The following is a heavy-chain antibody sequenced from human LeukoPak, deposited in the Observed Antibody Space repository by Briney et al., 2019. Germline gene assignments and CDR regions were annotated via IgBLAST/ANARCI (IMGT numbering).Heavy chain of an antibody. J-gene: IGHJ5*02. V-gene: IGHV4-38-2*02. CDR1: GYSISSGYY. CDR2: SCHSGST. CDR3: ARDPNPSGGSWSPGWFDP. Sequence: SETLSLTCTVSGYSISSGYYWGWIRQPPGKGLGWFGSSCHSGSTYYKASLKSRVTISVDPSKNQFSLKLSSVTAADTAVYYCARDPNPSGGSWSPGWFDPWGQGPLVTVSS. D-gene: IGHD2-15*01.